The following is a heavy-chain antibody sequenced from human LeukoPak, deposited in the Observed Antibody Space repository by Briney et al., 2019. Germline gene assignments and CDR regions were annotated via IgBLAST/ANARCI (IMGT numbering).Heavy chain of an antibody. CDR3: AKGQRRGNLYYFDY. CDR2: ISGSGGST. J-gene: IGHJ4*02. CDR1: GFTFSSYS. V-gene: IGHV3-23*01. D-gene: IGHD6-25*01. Sequence: GGSLRLSCAASGFTFSSYSMNWVRQAPGKGLEWVSAISGSGGSTYYADSVKGRFTISRDNSKNTLYLQMNSLRAEDTAVYYCAKGQRRGNLYYFDYWGQGTLVTVSS.